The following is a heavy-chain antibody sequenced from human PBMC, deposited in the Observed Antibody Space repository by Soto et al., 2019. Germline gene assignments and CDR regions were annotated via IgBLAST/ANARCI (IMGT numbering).Heavy chain of an antibody. J-gene: IGHJ4*02. CDR1: GFTFSSYD. CDR3: AKGDCSGGRCYRGFDY. CDR2: VSASGSIT. V-gene: IGHV3-23*01. D-gene: IGHD2-15*01. Sequence: PVGSLRLSCAASGFTFSSYDMSWVRQAPGKGLEWVSGVSASGSITSYADPAEGRFTISRDNAKNTVYLQMNSLRAEDTAVYYCAKGDCSGGRCYRGFDYWGQGTLVTVSS.